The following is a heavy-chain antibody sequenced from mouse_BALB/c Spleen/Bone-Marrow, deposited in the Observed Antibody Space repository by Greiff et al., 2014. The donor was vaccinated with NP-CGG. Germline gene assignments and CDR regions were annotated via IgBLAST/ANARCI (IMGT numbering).Heavy chain of an antibody. CDR1: GYTFTSYW. J-gene: IGHJ3*01. CDR3: ARDYYDKDRFPY. V-gene: IGHV1S81*02. D-gene: IGHD2-4*01. Sequence: VQLQQSTAARMTPCASKKLSCKASGYTFTSYWMHWVKQRPGQGLEWIGEINPSNGRTNYNEKFKSRATLTVDKSSSTAYMQLNSLTSEDSAVYDGARDYYDKDRFPYWGQGILVIVSA. CDR2: INPSNGRT.